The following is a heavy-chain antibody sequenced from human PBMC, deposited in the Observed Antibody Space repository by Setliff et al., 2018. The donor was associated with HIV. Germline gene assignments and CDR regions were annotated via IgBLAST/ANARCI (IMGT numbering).Heavy chain of an antibody. CDR3: ARVSSGWSWFDP. V-gene: IGHV3-21*01. CDR1: GFTFSSYS. Sequence: PGESLKISCAASGFTFSSYSMNWVRQAPGKGLEWVSSVSSSGSYIYYADSVKGRFTISRDNAKNSLYLQMNSLRAEDTAVYYCARVSSGWSWFDPWGQGTLVTVS. J-gene: IGHJ5*02. CDR2: VSSSGSYI. D-gene: IGHD6-19*01.